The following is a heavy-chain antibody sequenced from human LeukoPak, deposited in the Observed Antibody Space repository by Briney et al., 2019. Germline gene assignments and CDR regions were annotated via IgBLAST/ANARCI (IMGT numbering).Heavy chain of an antibody. Sequence: PGGSLRLSCAASGFTFSNYAMHWVRQAPGKGLEWVAATSHNEYNKYYADSVNGRFTISRDNSKNTLYLEVNSLRAEDTAIYYCARGRSSIIDEGFDPWGQGTLVTVSS. CDR3: ARGRSSIIDEGFDP. V-gene: IGHV3-30-3*01. D-gene: IGHD6-13*01. CDR1: GFTFSNYA. CDR2: TSHNEYNK. J-gene: IGHJ5*02.